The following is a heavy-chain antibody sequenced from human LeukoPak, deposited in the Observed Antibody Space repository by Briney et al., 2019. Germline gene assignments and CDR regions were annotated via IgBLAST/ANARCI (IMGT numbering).Heavy chain of an antibody. D-gene: IGHD3-16*01. J-gene: IGHJ6*02. CDR1: GFTFSNYW. CDR3: ARSRAAVVMGELIPSFYYGMDV. V-gene: IGHV3-7*03. Sequence: PGGSLRLSCAASGFTFSNYWMNWVRQVPGKGLEWVATIKQDGGERYYVDSEEGRFTISRDNGKTSVYLQMNSLRADDTAVYYCARSRAAVVMGELIPSFYYGMDVWGQGTTVTVSS. CDR2: IKQDGGER.